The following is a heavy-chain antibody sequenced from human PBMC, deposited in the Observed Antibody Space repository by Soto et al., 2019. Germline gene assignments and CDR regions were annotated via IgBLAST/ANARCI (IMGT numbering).Heavy chain of an antibody. V-gene: IGHV2-5*02. CDR1: GFSLSSSGVG. J-gene: IGHJ4*02. CDR3: AQRAYYYGSGSYYTH. D-gene: IGHD3-10*01. Sequence: GSGPTLVNPTQTLTLTCTFSGFSLSSSGVGVGWICQPPGKALEWLALIYWADVKRYSPSLKSRLTITKDPSKNQMFLTMTIMDPVDTATYYCAQRAYYYGSGSYYTHWGQGILVTVSS. CDR2: IYWADVK.